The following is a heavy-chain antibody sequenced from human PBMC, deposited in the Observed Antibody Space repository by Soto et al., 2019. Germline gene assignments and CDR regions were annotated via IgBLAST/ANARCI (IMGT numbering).Heavy chain of an antibody. J-gene: IGHJ6*02. CDR2: ISFDGKKI. CDR1: GFTFSIYA. D-gene: IGHD2-15*01. Sequence: QVQLVESGGGVVQPGSSRRLSCTASGFTFSIYAMHWVRQAPGKGLEWVSIISFDGKKIDYAGSVRGRFTISRDNSQNTLYLQMSSLRTEDTAVYYCARRDFYCRGRNCFSGDYAMDVWGQGTTVTVSS. V-gene: IGHV3-30*04. CDR3: ARRDFYCRGRNCFSGDYAMDV.